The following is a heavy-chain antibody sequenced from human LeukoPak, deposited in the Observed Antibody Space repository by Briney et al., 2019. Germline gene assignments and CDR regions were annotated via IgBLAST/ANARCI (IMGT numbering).Heavy chain of an antibody. CDR3: ARRYGSDWYGSVGY. CDR1: GGSFSGYY. CDR2: INHSGST. Sequence: PSETLSLTCAVYGGSFSGYYWSWIRQPPGKGLEWIGEINHSGSTNYNPSLRSRVTLSVDTSKNQFSLKLSSVTAADTAVYYCARRYGSDWYGSVGYWGQGTLVTVSS. J-gene: IGHJ4*02. V-gene: IGHV4-34*01. D-gene: IGHD6-19*01.